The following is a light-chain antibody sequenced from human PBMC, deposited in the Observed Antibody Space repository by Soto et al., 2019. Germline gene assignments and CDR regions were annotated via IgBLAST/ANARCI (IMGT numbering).Light chain of an antibody. CDR2: DAS. Sequence: EIVLTQSPATLSLSPGERATLSCRASQGVSSYLAWYQQKPGQAPRLLIYDASNRATGIPARFSGSGSGTLFTITISSLEPEDFAVYYCQQRRNWPPWTFGEGTKVDIK. CDR3: QQRRNWPPWT. V-gene: IGKV3-11*01. J-gene: IGKJ1*01. CDR1: QGVSSY.